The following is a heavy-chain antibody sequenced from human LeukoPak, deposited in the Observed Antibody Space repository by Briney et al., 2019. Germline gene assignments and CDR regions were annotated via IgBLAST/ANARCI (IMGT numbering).Heavy chain of an antibody. CDR1: GYTFTSCY. CDR3: ARAVSGYGEGYAFDI. J-gene: IGHJ3*02. D-gene: IGHD3-22*01. Sequence: AASVKVSCKASGYTFTSCYMHWVRQAPGQGLEWIGIINPSGGSTSYAQKFQGRLTMTRDTSTSTVYMELSSLRSEDTAFYYCARAVSGYGEGYAFDIWGQGTMVTVSS. V-gene: IGHV1-46*01. CDR2: INPSGGST.